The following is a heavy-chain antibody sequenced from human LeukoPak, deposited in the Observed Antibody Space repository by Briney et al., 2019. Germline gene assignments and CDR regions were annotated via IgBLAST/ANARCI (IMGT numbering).Heavy chain of an antibody. D-gene: IGHD1-26*01. CDR2: ISSSSSYI. V-gene: IGHV3-21*06. CDR3: ARDPYSGNYGAYYYYYMDV. CDR1: GFTFSSYS. J-gene: IGHJ6*03. Sequence: GGSLRLSCAASGFTFSSYSMNWFRQAPGKGLEWVSSISSSSSYIYYADSVKGRFTISRDNAKNSLYLQMDSLRVEDTAVYYCARDPYSGNYGAYYYYYMDVWGKGTTVTISS.